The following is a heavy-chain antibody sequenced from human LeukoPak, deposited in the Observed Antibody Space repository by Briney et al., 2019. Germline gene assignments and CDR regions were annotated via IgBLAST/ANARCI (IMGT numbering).Heavy chain of an antibody. J-gene: IGHJ6*02. CDR3: ARVVAAAGTRYYYYGMDV. V-gene: IGHV1-24*01. Sequence: ASVKVSCKVSGYTLTELSMHWVRQAPGKGLEWMGGFDPEDGETIYAQKFQGRVTMTEDTSTDTAYMELRSLRSDDTAVYYCARVVAAAGTRYYYYGMDVWGQGTTVTVSS. CDR1: GYTLTELS. D-gene: IGHD6-13*01. CDR2: FDPEDGET.